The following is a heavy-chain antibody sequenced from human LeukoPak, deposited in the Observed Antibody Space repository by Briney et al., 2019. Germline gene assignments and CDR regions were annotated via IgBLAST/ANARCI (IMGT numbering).Heavy chain of an antibody. CDR2: IRSKAYGGTT. Sequence: GGSLRLSCTASGFTFGNYAMSWVRQPPGKGLEWVGFIRSKAYGGTTEYAASVKGRFTISRDDSKSIAYLQMNSLKTEDTAVYYCTIAVAGTPYYFDYWGQGTLVTVSS. V-gene: IGHV3-49*04. CDR3: TIAVAGTPYYFDY. D-gene: IGHD6-19*01. CDR1: GFTFGNYA. J-gene: IGHJ4*02.